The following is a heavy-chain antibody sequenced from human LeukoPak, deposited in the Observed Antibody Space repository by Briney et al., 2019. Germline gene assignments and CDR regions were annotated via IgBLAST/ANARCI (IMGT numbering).Heavy chain of an antibody. CDR3: SRDFVGADDY. CDR2: INRDGSRI. D-gene: IGHD1-26*01. Sequence: PGGSLRLSCAASGFTLSKYWMHWVRQAPGEGPVWVSRINRDGSRIDYAYSVKGRFTISRDSDKNTLYLQMNSLRAEDTAVYYCSRDFVGADDYWGQGTLVTVSS. CDR1: GFTLSKYW. J-gene: IGHJ4*02. V-gene: IGHV3-74*01.